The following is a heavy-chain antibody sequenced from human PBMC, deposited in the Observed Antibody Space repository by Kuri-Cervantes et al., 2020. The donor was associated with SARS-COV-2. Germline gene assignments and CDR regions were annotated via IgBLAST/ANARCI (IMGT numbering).Heavy chain of an antibody. CDR2: TRYDGSNK. J-gene: IGHJ4*02. CDR3: ARDRYSSSCFDY. V-gene: IGHV3-30*02. Sequence: GESLKISCAASGFTFSSYGMHWVRQAPGKGLEWVAFTRYDGSNKYYADSVKGRFTISRDNSKNTLYLQMNSLRAEDTAVYYCARDRYSSSCFDYWGQGTLVTVSS. CDR1: GFTFSSYG. D-gene: IGHD6-13*01.